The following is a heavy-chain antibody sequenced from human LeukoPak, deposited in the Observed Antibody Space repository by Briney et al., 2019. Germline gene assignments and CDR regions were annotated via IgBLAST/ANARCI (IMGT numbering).Heavy chain of an antibody. J-gene: IGHJ4*02. CDR3: ARNWRSRESWDF. D-gene: IGHD3-10*01. Sequence: KPSETLSLTCAVYGGSFSGYYWSWIRQPPGKGREWGGEINHSVGANYNPSLKSRVTISVDTSKNQFSLKLSSVTAADTAVYFCARNWRSRESWDFWGQGTLVTVSS. CDR1: GGSFSGYY. CDR2: INHSVGA. V-gene: IGHV4-34*01.